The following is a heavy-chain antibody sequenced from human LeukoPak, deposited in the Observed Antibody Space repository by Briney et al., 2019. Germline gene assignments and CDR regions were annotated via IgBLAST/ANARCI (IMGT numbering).Heavy chain of an antibody. CDR1: GYTFTGYY. D-gene: IGHD3-22*01. CDR3: ARVEGSEYYYDSSGLYYYYYMDV. Sequence: ASVKVSCKASGYTFTGYYTHWVRQAPGQGLEWMGWINPNSGGTNYAQKLQGRVTMTTDTSTSTAYMELRSLRSDDTAVYYCARVEGSEYYYDSSGLYYYYYMDVWGKGTTVTVSS. CDR2: INPNSGGT. V-gene: IGHV1-2*02. J-gene: IGHJ6*03.